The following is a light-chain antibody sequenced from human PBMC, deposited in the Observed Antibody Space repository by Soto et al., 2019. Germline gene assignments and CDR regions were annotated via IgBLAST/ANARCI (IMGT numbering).Light chain of an antibody. CDR1: QSISSY. CDR3: QQSYSTPPFT. V-gene: IGKV1-39*01. CDR2: AAS. Sequence: DLQMTQSPSSLSASVGDRVTITCRASQSISSYLNWYQQKPGKAPKLLIYAASSLQSGVPSRFSGSGSGTDFTLTISSLQPEDFPTYYCQQSYSTPPFTFGPGTKVDIK. J-gene: IGKJ3*01.